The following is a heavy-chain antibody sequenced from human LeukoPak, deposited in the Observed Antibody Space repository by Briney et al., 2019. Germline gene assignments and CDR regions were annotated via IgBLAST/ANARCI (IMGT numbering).Heavy chain of an antibody. V-gene: IGHV1-18*01. D-gene: IGHD1-7*01. CDR1: GGTFSSYA. J-gene: IGHJ4*02. CDR2: ISGYNDNT. CDR3: ARDGTSTDDY. Sequence: ASVKVSCKASGGTFSSYAISWVRQAPGQGLEWMGWISGYNDNTHYAKKFQGRVTLTTDTPTNTAYMELRSLRSDDTAVYYCARDGTSTDDYWGQGTLVTVSS.